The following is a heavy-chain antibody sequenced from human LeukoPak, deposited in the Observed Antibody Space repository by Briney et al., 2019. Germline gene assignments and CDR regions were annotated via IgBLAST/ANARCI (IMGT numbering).Heavy chain of an antibody. CDR1: GLPVRSNY. CDR3: RVCGGDCSLIDN. J-gene: IGHJ4*02. V-gene: IGHV3-53*01. D-gene: IGHD2-21*02. CDR2: FSRGTNT. Sequence: PGGSLRLSCAVSGLPVRSNYMSWVRQAPGKGLEWVSYFSRGTNTNYADSVKGRFTTSRDNSGNTLFLQMNNLRAEDTAVYYCRVCGGDCSLIDNWGQGTLVAVSS.